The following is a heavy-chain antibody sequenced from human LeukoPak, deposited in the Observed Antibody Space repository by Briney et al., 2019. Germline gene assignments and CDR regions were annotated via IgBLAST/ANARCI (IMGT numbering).Heavy chain of an antibody. CDR3: ARLVTMVRGVLLNWFDP. CDR1: GGSISSSSYY. V-gene: IGHV4-39*01. Sequence: SETLSLTCTVSGGSISSSSYYWGWIRQPPGKGLEWIGSIYYSGSTYYNPSLKSRVTISVDTSKNQFSLKLSSVTAADTAVYYCARLVTMVRGVLLNWFDPWGQGTLVTVSS. D-gene: IGHD3-10*01. J-gene: IGHJ5*02. CDR2: IYYSGST.